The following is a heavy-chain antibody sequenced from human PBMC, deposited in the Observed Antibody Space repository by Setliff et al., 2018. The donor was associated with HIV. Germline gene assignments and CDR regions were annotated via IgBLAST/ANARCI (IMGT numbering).Heavy chain of an antibody. D-gene: IGHD6-6*01. V-gene: IGHV4-34*01. Sequence: SETLSLTCAVYGGSFSGYYWSWIRQPPGKGLEWIGEINHSGSTNYNPSLKSRVTVSADTSKNQFSLKLRSVTAADTAVYYCAMFSSSSGWGQGTQVTVSS. CDR2: INHSGST. J-gene: IGHJ4*02. CDR3: AMFSSSSG. CDR1: GGSFSGYY.